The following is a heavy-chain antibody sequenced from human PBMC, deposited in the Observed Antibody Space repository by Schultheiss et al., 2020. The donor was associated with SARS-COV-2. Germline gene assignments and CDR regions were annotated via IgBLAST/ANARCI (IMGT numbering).Heavy chain of an antibody. J-gene: IGHJ3*02. CDR3: ARDHTGYCSSTSCFVNAFDI. CDR2: IWYDGSNK. Sequence: GGSLRLSCAASGFTFSSYAMHWVRQAPGKGLEWVAVIWYDGSNKYYADSVKGRFTISRDNSKNTLYLQMNSLRAEDTAVYYCARDHTGYCSSTSCFVNAFDIWGQGTMVTVSS. D-gene: IGHD2-2*01. V-gene: IGHV3-33*08. CDR1: GFTFSSYA.